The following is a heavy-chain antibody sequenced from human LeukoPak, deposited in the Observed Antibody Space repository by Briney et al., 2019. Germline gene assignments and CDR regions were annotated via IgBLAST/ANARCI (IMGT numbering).Heavy chain of an antibody. V-gene: IGHV4-39*07. CDR1: GDSITSTGNY. Sequence: PSETLSLTCTVSGDSITSTGNYWSWIRQTPEKGLEWIGSMHFTGNIYYNPSLKSRVTISVDTSKNQFSLKLSSVTAADTAVYYCARVWGYCSSTSCLPTYDAFDIWGQGTMVTVSS. CDR3: ARVWGYCSSTSCLPTYDAFDI. J-gene: IGHJ3*02. CDR2: MHFTGNI. D-gene: IGHD2-2*01.